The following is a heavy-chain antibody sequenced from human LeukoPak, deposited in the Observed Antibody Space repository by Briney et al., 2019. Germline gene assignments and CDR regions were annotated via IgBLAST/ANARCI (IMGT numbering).Heavy chain of an antibody. V-gene: IGHV7-4-1*02. CDR2: INTNTGNP. Sequence: GASVKVSCKASGYTFTSYAMNWVRQAPGQGLEWMGWINTNTGNPTYAQGFTGRFVFSLDTSVSTAYLQISSLKAEDTAVYCCAKLYYDFWSGYCTPYYFDYWGQGTLVTVSS. J-gene: IGHJ4*02. D-gene: IGHD3-3*01. CDR1: GYTFTSYA. CDR3: AKLYYDFWSGYCTPYYFDY.